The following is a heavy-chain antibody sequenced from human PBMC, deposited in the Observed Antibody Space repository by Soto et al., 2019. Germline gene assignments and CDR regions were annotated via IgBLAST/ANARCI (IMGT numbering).Heavy chain of an antibody. J-gene: IGHJ4*02. CDR3: ARFIGSGSYRSDY. Sequence: PGGSLRLSCAASGFSFSTYSMNWVRQAPGKGLEWVSSISGSSIYIYYADSVKGRFTISRDNAKNSLYLEMNSLRAEDTALYYCARFIGSGSYRSDYWGQGTLVTVSS. V-gene: IGHV3-21*01. CDR1: GFSFSTYS. D-gene: IGHD3-10*01. CDR2: ISGSSIYI.